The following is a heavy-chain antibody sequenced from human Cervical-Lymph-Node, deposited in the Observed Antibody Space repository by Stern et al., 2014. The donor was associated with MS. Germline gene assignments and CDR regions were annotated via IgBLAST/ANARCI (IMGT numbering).Heavy chain of an antibody. CDR2: SNAGHGNT. Sequence: VQLVQSGAEVRKPGASVKVSCKASGYTFTRDGIHWVRQAPGQRLEWMGWSNAGHGNTKYSQEFQGRVTITRDTSASTAYMELGSLRSEDMAVYYCARGGGGYSYGLDYWGQGTLVTVSS. V-gene: IGHV1-3*02. CDR3: ARGGGGYSYGLDY. J-gene: IGHJ4*02. CDR1: GYTFTRDG. D-gene: IGHD5-18*01.